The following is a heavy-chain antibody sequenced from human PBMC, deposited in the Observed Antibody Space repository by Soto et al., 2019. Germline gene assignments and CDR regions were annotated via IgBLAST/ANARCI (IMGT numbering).Heavy chain of an antibody. CDR2: ISGSARST. D-gene: IGHD3-9*01. CDR3: AKDVHYDIVTGIEYFHH. J-gene: IGHJ1*01. Sequence: EVQLLESGGGLVQPGGSLRLSCAASGFTFSSYAMSWVRRAPGKGLEWDSAISGSARSTKYADSVKGRFTISRDNSKNTLFLQMSSLRAEDTAVYYCAKDVHYDIVTGIEYFHHWAQGTLVTVSS. V-gene: IGHV3-23*01. CDR1: GFTFSSYA.